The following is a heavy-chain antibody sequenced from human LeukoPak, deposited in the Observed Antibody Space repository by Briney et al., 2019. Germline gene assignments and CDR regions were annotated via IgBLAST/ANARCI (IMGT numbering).Heavy chain of an antibody. Sequence: GGSLRLSCAASGFTFSTYWMTWVRQAPGKGLEWVANIKEDGSREYYVDSVKGRFTISRDNAKNSLYLQMDSLTAEDTAVYYCARDSPGYGAYVSWGQGALVSVSS. D-gene: IGHD5-12*01. CDR1: GFTFSTYW. CDR3: ARDSPGYGAYVS. CDR2: IKEDGSRE. V-gene: IGHV3-7*01. J-gene: IGHJ1*01.